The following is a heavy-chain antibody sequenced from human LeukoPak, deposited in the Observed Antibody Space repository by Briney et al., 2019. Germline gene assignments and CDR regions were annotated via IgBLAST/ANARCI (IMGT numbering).Heavy chain of an antibody. CDR3: ARDYDYVRGSYRYNPLGY. J-gene: IGHJ4*02. Sequence: GASVKVSCKASGGTFSRYAISWVRQAPGQGLEWMGGIIPIFGTANYAQKFQGRVTITTDESTSTAYMELSSLRSEDTAVYYCARDYDYVRGSYRYNPLGYWGQGTLVTVSS. CDR2: IIPIFGTA. CDR1: GGTFSRYA. D-gene: IGHD3-16*02. V-gene: IGHV1-69*05.